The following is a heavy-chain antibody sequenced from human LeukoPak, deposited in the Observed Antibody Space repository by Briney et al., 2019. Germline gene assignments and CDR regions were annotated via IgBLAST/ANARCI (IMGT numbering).Heavy chain of an antibody. V-gene: IGHV5-51*01. D-gene: IGHD2-15*01. CDR2: IYPGDSDT. J-gene: IGHJ3*01. Sequence: GESLKISCKGSGYTFTSYWIGWVRQMPGKGLEWMGIIYPGDSDTRYSPSFQGQVTISADKSISTAYLKWSSLKASDTAMYYCARVPGEVVAGDAFDVWGQGTMVTVSS. CDR1: GYTFTSYW. CDR3: ARVPGEVVAGDAFDV.